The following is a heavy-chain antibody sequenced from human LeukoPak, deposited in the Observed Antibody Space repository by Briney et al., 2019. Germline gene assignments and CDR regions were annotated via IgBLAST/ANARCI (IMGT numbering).Heavy chain of an antibody. V-gene: IGHV3-7*01. D-gene: IGHD1-20*01. CDR1: GFTFNNYW. Sequence: GGSLRLSCAASGFTFNNYWMMWVRQAPGKGLEWVANIREDGSEKNYVDSVKGRFTISRDNAKISLYLQMNSLRAEDTAVYYCARGSRYNWKYYFDYWGQGTLVTVSS. CDR3: ARGSRYNWKYYFDY. J-gene: IGHJ4*02. CDR2: IREDGSEK.